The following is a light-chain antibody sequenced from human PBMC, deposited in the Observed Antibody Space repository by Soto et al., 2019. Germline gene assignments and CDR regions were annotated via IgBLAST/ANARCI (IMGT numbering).Light chain of an antibody. V-gene: IGLV3-1*01. Sequence: SYELTQPPSVSVSPGQTASITCSGDKLENKYACWYQQKPGQSPVLVIYQDNKRPSGIPERFSGSNSGNTATLTMSETQAMDEADYYCQAWDSSTVVFGGGTKVTVL. CDR2: QDN. J-gene: IGLJ2*01. CDR3: QAWDSSTVV. CDR1: KLENKY.